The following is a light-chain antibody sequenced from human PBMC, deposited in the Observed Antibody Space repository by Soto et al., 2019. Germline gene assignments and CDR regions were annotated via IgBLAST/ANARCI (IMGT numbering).Light chain of an antibody. CDR3: QQYNNWPPET. Sequence: DIQMTQSPSTLSASVGDRVTITCRASQSISSWLAWYQQKPGKAPKLLIYDASSLESGVPSRFSGSGSGTEFTLTISSLQPDDFATYYCQQYNNWPPETFG. V-gene: IGKV1-5*01. CDR2: DAS. CDR1: QSISSW. J-gene: IGKJ1*01.